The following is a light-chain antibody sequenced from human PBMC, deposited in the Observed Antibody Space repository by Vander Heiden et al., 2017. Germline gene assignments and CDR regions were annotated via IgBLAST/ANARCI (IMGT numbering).Light chain of an antibody. CDR2: DNN. CDR1: SSNIGNNY. J-gene: IGLJ3*02. V-gene: IGLV1-51*01. CDR3: GTWDSSLSALV. Sequence: QSVLTQPPSVSTAPGQKVTIPCSGSSSNIGNNYVSWYQQLPGTAPKLLIYDNNKRPSGIPDRFSGSKSGTSATLGITGLQSGDEADYYCGTWDSSLSALVFGGGTKL.